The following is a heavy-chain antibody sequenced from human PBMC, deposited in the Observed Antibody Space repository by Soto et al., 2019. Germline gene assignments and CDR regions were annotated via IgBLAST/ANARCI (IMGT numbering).Heavy chain of an antibody. V-gene: IGHV4-31*02. CDR2: IYYSVTT. Sequence: PSETLSLTCTVSGDSISSGVNYWSWIRQHPGKGLEWIGHIYYSVTTYYNPSLKSRLTISIDSSKNQFSLKLSSVTAADTAVYYCARGTRHIVVVPAGTISCYGMDVWGQGTTVTVS. CDR3: ARGTRHIVVVPAGTISCYGMDV. D-gene: IGHD2-2*01. CDR1: GDSISSGVNY. J-gene: IGHJ6*02.